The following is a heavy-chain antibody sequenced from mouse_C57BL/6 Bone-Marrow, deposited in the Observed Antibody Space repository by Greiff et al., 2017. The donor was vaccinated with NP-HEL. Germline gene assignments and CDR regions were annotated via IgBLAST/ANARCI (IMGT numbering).Heavy chain of an antibody. Sequence: VQLQQSGPELVKPGASVKISCKASGYAFSSSWMNWVKQRPGKGLEWIGRIYPGDGDTNYNGKFKGKATLTADKSSSTAYMQLSSLTSEDSAVYYCATSSYYYGTSYAMDYWGQGTSVTVSS. D-gene: IGHD1-1*01. CDR1: GYAFSSSW. J-gene: IGHJ4*01. V-gene: IGHV1-82*01. CDR2: IYPGDGDT. CDR3: ATSSYYYGTSYAMDY.